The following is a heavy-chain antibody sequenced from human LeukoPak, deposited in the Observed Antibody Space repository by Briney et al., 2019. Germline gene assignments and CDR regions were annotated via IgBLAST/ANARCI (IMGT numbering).Heavy chain of an antibody. CDR1: GFTFSTYS. J-gene: IGHJ4*02. CDR2: ISHGSTRI. D-gene: IGHD3-16*01. V-gene: IGHV3-48*01. CDR3: TRDTGNSYAMDS. Sequence: GGSLRLSCAASGFTFSTYSMNWVRQAPGKGLEWISYISHGSTRIFYADSVEGRFTVSRDDAKNALFLQMNSLRVEDTAVYYCTRDTGNSYAMDSWGQGTLVIVSS.